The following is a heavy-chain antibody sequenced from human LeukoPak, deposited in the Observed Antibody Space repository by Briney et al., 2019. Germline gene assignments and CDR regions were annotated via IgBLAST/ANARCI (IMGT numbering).Heavy chain of an antibody. CDR2: INHSGST. J-gene: IGHJ4*02. CDR1: GGSFSGYY. D-gene: IGHD5-18*01. V-gene: IGHV4-34*01. Sequence: PSETLSLTCAVYGGSFSGYYWSWIRQPPGKGLEWIGEINHSGSTNYNPSLKSRVIISVDTSKNQFSLKLSSVTAADTAVYYCARVDTAMVFDYWGQGTLVTVSS. CDR3: ARVDTAMVFDY.